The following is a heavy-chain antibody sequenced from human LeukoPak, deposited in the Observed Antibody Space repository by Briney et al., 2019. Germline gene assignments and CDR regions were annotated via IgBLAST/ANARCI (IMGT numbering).Heavy chain of an antibody. CDR3: TTDEMATVGLDY. D-gene: IGHD5-24*01. V-gene: IGHV3-15*01. CDR2: IKSKTDGGTT. Sequence: GGSLRLSCAASGFTFSNAWMSWVRQAPGKGLEWVGRIKSKTDGGTTDYAAPVKGRFTISRDDSKNTLYLQMNSLKTEDTAVYYCTTDEMATVGLDYWGQGTLVTVSS. J-gene: IGHJ4*02. CDR1: GFTFSNAW.